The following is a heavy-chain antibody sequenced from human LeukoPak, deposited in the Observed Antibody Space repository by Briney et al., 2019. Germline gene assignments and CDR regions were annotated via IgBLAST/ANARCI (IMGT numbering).Heavy chain of an antibody. CDR3: ARVYYDSSGYYPFDY. J-gene: IGHJ4*02. V-gene: IGHV4-61*02. CDR2: IYTSGST. Sequence: SQTLSLTCTVSGGSISGGSYYWSWIRQPAGKGLEWIGRIYTSGSTNYNPSLKSRVTISVDTSKNQFSLKLSSVTAADTAVYYCARVYYDSSGYYPFDYWGQGTLVTVSS. CDR1: GGSISGGSYY. D-gene: IGHD3-22*01.